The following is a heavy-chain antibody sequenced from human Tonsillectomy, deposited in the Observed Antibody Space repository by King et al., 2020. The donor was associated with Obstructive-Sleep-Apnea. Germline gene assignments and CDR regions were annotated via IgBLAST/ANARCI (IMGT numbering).Heavy chain of an antibody. D-gene: IGHD3-16*01. CDR2: IYYTADSK. Sequence: EVQLVESGGGLVQPGGALRLSCAASGFTFSNYAMSWVRQAPGRGLEWVSHIYYTADSKYYADSVKGRFTISRENSKNTLYLHMNSLRAEDTALYYCVKEGINTFGGDGIPYWGQGTLVTVSS. V-gene: IGHV3-23*04. CDR1: GFTFSNYA. CDR3: VKEGINTFGGDGIPY. J-gene: IGHJ4*02.